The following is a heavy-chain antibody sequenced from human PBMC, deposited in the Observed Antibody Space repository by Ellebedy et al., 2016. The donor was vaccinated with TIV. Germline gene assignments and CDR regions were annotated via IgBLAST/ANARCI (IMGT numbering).Heavy chain of an antibody. CDR2: IYHSGST. CDR1: GGSISSNNW. D-gene: IGHD4-17*01. CDR3: ALALTTDNDY. V-gene: IGHV4-4*02. Sequence: SETLSLTCAVSGGSISSNNWWSWVRQPPGKGLEWIGEIYHSGSTFYNPSHKSRVTMSVDTSNNQISLKLSSVTAADTAVYYCALALTTDNDYWGQGTLVTVSS. J-gene: IGHJ4*02.